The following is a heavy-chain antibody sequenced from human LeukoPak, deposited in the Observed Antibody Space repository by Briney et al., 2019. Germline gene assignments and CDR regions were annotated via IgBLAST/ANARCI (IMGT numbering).Heavy chain of an antibody. CDR3: ARDLDV. J-gene: IGHJ6*02. CDR1: GFTFSRYN. Sequence: GGSLRLSCAASGFTFSRYNMNWVRQSPGKGLEWVSSISSTGSYKYYADSVKGRFTISRDNARNSLYLQMNSLRAEDTAVYYCARDLDVWGQGTTVTVSS. CDR2: ISSTGSYK. V-gene: IGHV3-21*01.